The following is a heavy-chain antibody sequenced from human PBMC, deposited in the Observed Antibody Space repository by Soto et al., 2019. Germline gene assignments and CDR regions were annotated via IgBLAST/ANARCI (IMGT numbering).Heavy chain of an antibody. J-gene: IGHJ3*02. CDR2: IKSKTDGGTT. CDR1: GFTFSNAW. CDR3: TTDYLRDKWEQTNDAFDI. D-gene: IGHD1-26*01. V-gene: IGHV3-15*07. Sequence: PGGSLRLSCAASGFTFSNAWMNWVRQAPGKGLEWVGRIKSKTDGGTTDYAAPVKGRFTISRDDSKNTLYLQMNSLKTEDTAVYYCTTDYLRDKWEQTNDAFDIWGQGTMVTVSS.